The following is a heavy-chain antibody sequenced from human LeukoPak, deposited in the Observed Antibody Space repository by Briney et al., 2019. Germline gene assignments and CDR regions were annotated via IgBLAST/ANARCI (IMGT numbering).Heavy chain of an antibody. D-gene: IGHD2-15*01. V-gene: IGHV3-11*06. CDR2: ISSSSRFI. CDR1: GFTFSDYY. Sequence: GGSLRLSCAASGFTFSDYYMSWIRQAPGKGLEWVSSISSSSRFIYYADSVKGRFTISRDNAKNSLYLQMTSLRAADTAAYYCARVLRYCSGGNCYSGGLGYMDVWGKGTTVTISS. J-gene: IGHJ6*03. CDR3: ARVLRYCSGGNCYSGGLGYMDV.